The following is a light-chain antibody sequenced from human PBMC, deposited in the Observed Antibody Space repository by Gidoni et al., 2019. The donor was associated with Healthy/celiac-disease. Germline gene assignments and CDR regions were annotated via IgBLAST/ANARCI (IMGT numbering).Light chain of an antibody. V-gene: IGKV3-11*01. J-gene: IGKJ2*01. CDR1: QSVSSC. Sequence: ELAFTPSPATLSLSSGEQAPLSCRASQSVSSCLAWYQQKPGQEPRLLIYDAANRATGIPARCSGSGSGTDLTLTISSLEPEDFSVYYCQQRINWPPYTFGHGTKLDIK. CDR3: QQRINWPPYT. CDR2: DAA.